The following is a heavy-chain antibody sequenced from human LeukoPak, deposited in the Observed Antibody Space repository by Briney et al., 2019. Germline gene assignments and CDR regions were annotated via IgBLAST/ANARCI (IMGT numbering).Heavy chain of an antibody. J-gene: IGHJ4*02. CDR1: GTTFSRSA. CDR2: VIPILGTT. D-gene: IGHD1-26*01. CDR3: ARDDGSATLGFDS. V-gene: IGHV1-69*05. Sequence: SVKVSCKASGTTFSRSAISWVRQAPGQGLEWIGGVIPILGTTNYAQKFQDRVSITTDESTSTAYMEVSSLRSVDTAVYFCARDDGSATLGFDSWGQGTLVTVSS.